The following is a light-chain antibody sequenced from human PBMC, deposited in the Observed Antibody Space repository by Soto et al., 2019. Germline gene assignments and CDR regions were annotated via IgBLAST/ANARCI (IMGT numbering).Light chain of an antibody. Sequence: EIVLTQSPATLSLSPGERATLSCRASQSVSSYLAWYQQKPGQAPRLLIYDASNRATGIPARFCGSGSGGALHLITSSLEPGDVAAYYCQQRSNWSPYTFGQGTKLEIK. CDR3: QQRSNWSPYT. J-gene: IGKJ2*01. CDR1: QSVSSY. CDR2: DAS. V-gene: IGKV3-11*02.